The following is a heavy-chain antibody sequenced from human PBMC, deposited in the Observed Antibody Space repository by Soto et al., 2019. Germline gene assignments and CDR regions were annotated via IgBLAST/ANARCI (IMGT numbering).Heavy chain of an antibody. CDR3: ARDDVVVPAAIHWFDP. D-gene: IGHD2-2*01. CDR1: GFTFSSYS. Sequence: EVQLVESGGGLVRPGGSLRLCCAASGFTFSSYSMNWVRQAPGKGLEWVSSISSSSSYIYYADSVKGRFTISRDNAKNSLYLQMNSLRAEDTAVYYCARDDVVVPAAIHWFDPWGQGTLVTVSS. V-gene: IGHV3-21*01. J-gene: IGHJ5*02. CDR2: ISSSSSYI.